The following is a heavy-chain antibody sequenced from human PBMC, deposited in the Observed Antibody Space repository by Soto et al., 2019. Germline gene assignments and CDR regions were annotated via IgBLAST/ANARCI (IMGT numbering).Heavy chain of an antibody. CDR1: GASISTGGYS. CDR2: IDHSGST. J-gene: IGHJ3*02. Sequence: PSETLSLTCAVSGASISTGGYSWSWIRQPPGRGLEGIGYIDHSGSTYYNPSLKSPVTISVDRSKNQFSLKLSSVTAADTDVYYCARRVWSGDAFDIWGQGTMVTVSS. CDR3: ARRVWSGDAFDI. D-gene: IGHD3-3*01. V-gene: IGHV4-30-2*01.